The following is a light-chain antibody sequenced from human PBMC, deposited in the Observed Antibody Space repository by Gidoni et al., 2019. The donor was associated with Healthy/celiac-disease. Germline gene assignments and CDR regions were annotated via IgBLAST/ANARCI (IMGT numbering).Light chain of an antibody. CDR3: QVWDSSSDHVV. V-gene: IGLV3-21*04. CDR2: YDS. CDR1: NIGSKS. J-gene: IGLJ2*01. Sequence: YVLTPPPSVSVAQGKTARITCGGNNIGSKSVHWYQQKPGQAPVLVIYYDSDRPSGIPERFSGSNSGNTATLTISRVEAGDEADYYWQVWDSSSDHVVFGGGTKLTVL.